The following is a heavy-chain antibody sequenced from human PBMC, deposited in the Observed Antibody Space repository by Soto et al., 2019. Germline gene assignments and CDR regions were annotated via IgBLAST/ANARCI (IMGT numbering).Heavy chain of an antibody. D-gene: IGHD3-3*01. CDR2: IYYSGST. CDR3: ARRDFWSGNFDY. J-gene: IGHJ4*02. CDR1: GGSISSSSYY. Sequence: PSETLSLTYTVSGGSISSSSYYWGWIRQPPGKGLEWIGSIYYSGSTYYNPSLKSRVTISVDTSKNQFSLKLSSVTAADTAVYYCARRDFWSGNFDYWGQGTLVTVSS. V-gene: IGHV4-39*01.